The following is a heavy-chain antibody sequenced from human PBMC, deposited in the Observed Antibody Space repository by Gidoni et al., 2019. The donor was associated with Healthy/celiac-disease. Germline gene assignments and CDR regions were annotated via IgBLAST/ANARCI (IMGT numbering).Heavy chain of an antibody. CDR1: GGPISSYY. D-gene: IGHD1-26*01. Sequence: QVQLQESGPGLVKPSETLSLTCTVSGGPISSYYWSWIRQPAGKGLEWIGRIYTSGSTNYTPSLKSRVTMSVDTSKNQFSLKLSSVTAADTAVYYCARGTRGLGATMDYFDYWGQGTLVTVSS. V-gene: IGHV4-4*07. CDR3: ARGTRGLGATMDYFDY. J-gene: IGHJ4*02. CDR2: IYTSGST.